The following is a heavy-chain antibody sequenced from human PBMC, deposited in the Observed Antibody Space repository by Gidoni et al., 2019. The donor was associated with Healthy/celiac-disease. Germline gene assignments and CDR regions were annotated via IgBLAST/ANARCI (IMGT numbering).Heavy chain of an antibody. Sequence: QVQLVESGGGLVKPGGSLRLSCAASGFTFSDSYMSWIRQAPGKGLEWVSYISSSGSTIYYADSVKGRFTISRDNAKNSLYLQMNSLRAEDTAVYYCARGDIVPMVYAHLGAIDYWGQGTLVTVSS. CDR3: ARGDIVPMVYAHLGAIDY. D-gene: IGHD2-8*01. CDR2: ISSSGSTI. CDR1: GFTFSDSY. J-gene: IGHJ4*02. V-gene: IGHV3-11*01.